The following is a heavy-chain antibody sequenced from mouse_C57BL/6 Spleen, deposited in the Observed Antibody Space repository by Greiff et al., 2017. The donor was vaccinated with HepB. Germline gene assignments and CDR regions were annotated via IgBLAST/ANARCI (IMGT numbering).Heavy chain of an antibody. J-gene: IGHJ2*01. CDR2: ISSGSSTI. D-gene: IGHD1-1*01. V-gene: IGHV5-17*01. CDR1: GFTFSDYG. CDR3: ARRATVVADY. Sequence: EVQLVESGGCLVKPGGSLKLSCAASGFTFSDYGMHWVRQAPEKGLEWVAYISSGSSTIYYADTVKGRFTISRDNAKNTLFLQMTSLRSEDTAMYYCARRATVVADYWGQGTTLTVSS.